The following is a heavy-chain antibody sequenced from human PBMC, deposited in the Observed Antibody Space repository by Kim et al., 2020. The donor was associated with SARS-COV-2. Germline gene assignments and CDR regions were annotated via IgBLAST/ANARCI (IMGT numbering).Heavy chain of an antibody. V-gene: IGHV3-23*01. CDR2: INSICDST. Sequence: GGSLRLSCAASGFTFSASGMTWVRRAPGEGLECVSGINSICDSTYYADSVKGRFFISRDNSKNTLFLQMNSLRAADTAIYYCAKSMTGSYLLPLYRWGQG. J-gene: IGHJ5*02. CDR3: AKSMTGSYLLPLYR. CDR1: GFTFSASG. D-gene: IGHD3-9*01.